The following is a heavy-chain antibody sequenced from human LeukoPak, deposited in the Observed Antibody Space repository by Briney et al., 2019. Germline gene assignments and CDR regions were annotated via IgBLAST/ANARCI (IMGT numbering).Heavy chain of an antibody. CDR2: ISSGSSHI. CDR1: GSIFSIHS. J-gene: IGHJ4*02. D-gene: IGHD5-24*01. CDR3: SGDFRTQLDGDSPAYQFAD. V-gene: IGHV3-21*01. Sequence: GGSLRLSRAASGSIFSIHSMSWVRQAPGKGLEWVSSISSGSSHIYYADSITGRFNISRDKTKKSLFLQMDSLRAEDTAVYYCSGDFRTQLDGDSPAYQFADGGQGDLVTVPS.